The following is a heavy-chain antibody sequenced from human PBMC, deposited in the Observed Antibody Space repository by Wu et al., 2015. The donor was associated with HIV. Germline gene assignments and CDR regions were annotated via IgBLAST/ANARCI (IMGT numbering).Heavy chain of an antibody. CDR1: GGTFTTLC. J-gene: IGHJ6*03. D-gene: IGHD3-22*01. Sequence: QAQLVQSGAEVKKPGSSVKVSCQISGGTFTTLCINWVRQAPEKGLQWMGGIMPVFGAPNYAQTLEDRIFISADESTATSYLEVKNLKFEDTGIYYCATVDPTSYYFYMNIWGKGTTIIVS. V-gene: IGHV1-69*01. CDR2: IMPVFGAP. CDR3: ATVDPTSYYFYMNI.